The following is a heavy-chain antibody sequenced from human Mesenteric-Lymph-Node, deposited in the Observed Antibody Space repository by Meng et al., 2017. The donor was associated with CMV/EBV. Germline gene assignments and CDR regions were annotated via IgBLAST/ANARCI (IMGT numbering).Heavy chain of an antibody. V-gene: IGHV5-51*01. D-gene: IGHD5-12*01. J-gene: IGHJ4*02. CDR2: IYPGDSDT. Sequence: SCKTSGYKFAYSRLGWVREMPGKGLEWLGFIYPGDSDTRYSPSFQGQVTISADKSINTAYLQWSGLKASDTAIYYCARRGYSYASDYWGQGTLVTVSS. CDR1: GYKFAYSR. CDR3: ARRGYSYASDY.